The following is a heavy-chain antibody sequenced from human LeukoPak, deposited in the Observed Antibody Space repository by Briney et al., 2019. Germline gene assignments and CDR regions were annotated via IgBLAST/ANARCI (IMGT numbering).Heavy chain of an antibody. J-gene: IGHJ4*02. D-gene: IGHD3-3*01. CDR2: ISISGGST. Sequence: TGGSLRLSCAASGFSFSSYAMSWVRQAPGKGLEWVSAISISGGSTYYADSVKGRFTISRDNSKNTMYLQMNSLRAEDTAVYHCAAYYTSSDYWGQGTLVTVSS. V-gene: IGHV3-23*01. CDR1: GFSFSSYA. CDR3: AAYYTSSDY.